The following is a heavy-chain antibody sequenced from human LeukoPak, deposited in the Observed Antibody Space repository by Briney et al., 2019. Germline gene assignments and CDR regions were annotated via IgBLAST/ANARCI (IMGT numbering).Heavy chain of an antibody. CDR3: ARQTEYCSSTSCYFYFDY. CDR2: IYASGST. D-gene: IGHD2-2*01. Sequence: SETLSLTCTVSGGSISTYYWSWIRQPPGKGLEWIGYIYASGSTNYNPSLKSRVTISVDTSKNQFSLKLSSVTAADTAVYYCARQTEYCSSTSCYFYFDYWGQGTLVTVSS. V-gene: IGHV4-4*09. J-gene: IGHJ4*02. CDR1: GGSISTYY.